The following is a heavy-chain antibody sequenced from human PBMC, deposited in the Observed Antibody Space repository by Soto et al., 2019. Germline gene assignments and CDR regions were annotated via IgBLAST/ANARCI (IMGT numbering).Heavy chain of an antibody. CDR2: IYYSGST. CDR3: ARAIGYTGSGWYGPDY. CDR1: GGSISSYY. J-gene: IGHJ4*02. Sequence: SETLSLTXTVSGGSISSYYWSWIRQPPGKGLEWIGYIYYSGSTNYNPSLKSRVTISVDTSKNQFSLKLSSVTAADTAVYYCARAIGYTGSGWYGPDYWGQGTLVTVSS. D-gene: IGHD6-19*01. V-gene: IGHV4-59*01.